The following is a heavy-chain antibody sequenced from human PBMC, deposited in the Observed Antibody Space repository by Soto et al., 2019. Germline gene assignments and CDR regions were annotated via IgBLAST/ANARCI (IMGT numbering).Heavy chain of an antibody. CDR1: GFTFSSYA. CDR3: GRGGSDSPMAPGY. J-gene: IGHJ4*02. D-gene: IGHD5-18*01. Sequence: GGSLRLSCAASGFTFSSYAMHWVRQAPGKGLEWVAVISYDGSNKYYADSVKGRFTISRDNSKNTLYLQMNSLRAEDTAVFYCGRGGSDSPMAPGYWGQGTLVTVSS. CDR2: ISYDGSNK. V-gene: IGHV3-30-3*01.